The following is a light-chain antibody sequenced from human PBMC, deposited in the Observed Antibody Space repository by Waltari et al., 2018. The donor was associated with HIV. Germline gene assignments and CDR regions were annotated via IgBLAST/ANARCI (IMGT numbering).Light chain of an antibody. Sequence: QAVVTQEPSLTVSPGGTVTLTCGPSTGAVTSGHYPFWFQQKPGQAPRTLIYDTNTKHSWTPARFSGSLLGGKAALTLSGAQPEDEAEYYCLLSYSGAQWVFGGGTKLTVL. CDR2: DTN. CDR1: TGAVTSGHY. CDR3: LLSYSGAQWV. J-gene: IGLJ3*02. V-gene: IGLV7-46*01.